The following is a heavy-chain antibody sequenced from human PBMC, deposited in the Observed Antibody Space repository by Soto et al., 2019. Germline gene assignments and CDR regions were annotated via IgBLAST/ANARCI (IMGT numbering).Heavy chain of an antibody. V-gene: IGHV3-48*02. J-gene: IGHJ4*02. Sequence: VQLVESGGGLVQPGGSLRLSCAASGFIFRSYSMNWVRQAPGEGLEWISYISSPSTTDYADSVKGRFTISRDNAKNSLYLQMSSLRDEDTAVYYCARGYTSSWYYLDYWGQGTLVTVSS. CDR1: GFIFRSYS. CDR3: ARGYTSSWYYLDY. CDR2: ISSPSTT. D-gene: IGHD6-13*01.